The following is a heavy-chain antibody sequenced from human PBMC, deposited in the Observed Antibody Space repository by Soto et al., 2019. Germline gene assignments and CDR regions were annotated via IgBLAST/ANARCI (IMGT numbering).Heavy chain of an antibody. V-gene: IGHV3-48*02. CDR1: GFTFSSYS. CDR2: ISSRSSTR. Sequence: EVQLVESGGGLVQPGGSLRLACVASGFTFSSYSMNWVRQAPGKGLEWVSYISSRSSTRYYADSVKGRFTISRDNDENSLHLQMNSLRDEDTAVYYCGSVGLQFRWFDPWGQGTRVTVSS. D-gene: IGHD1-1*01. J-gene: IGHJ5*02. CDR3: GSVGLQFRWFDP.